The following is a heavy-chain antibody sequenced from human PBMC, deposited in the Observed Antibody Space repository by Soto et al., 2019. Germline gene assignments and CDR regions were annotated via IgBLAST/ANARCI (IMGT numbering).Heavy chain of an antibody. D-gene: IGHD6-6*01. CDR3: ARDLVEAARPTWGMDV. Sequence: GASVKVSCKASGGTFSSYAISWVRQAPGQGLEWMGGIIPIFGTANYAQKFQGRVTITADESTSTAYMELSSLRSEDTAVYYCARDLVEAARPTWGMDVWGQGTTVTVSS. V-gene: IGHV1-69*13. J-gene: IGHJ6*02. CDR1: GGTFSSYA. CDR2: IIPIFGTA.